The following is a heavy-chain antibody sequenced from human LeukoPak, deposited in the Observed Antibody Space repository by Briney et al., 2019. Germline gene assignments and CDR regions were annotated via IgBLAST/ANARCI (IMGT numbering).Heavy chain of an antibody. CDR3: AKVEHYYDSSGYLYYFDY. CDR2: IYTGGST. J-gene: IGHJ4*02. CDR1: GFTVSTNY. V-gene: IGHV3-66*01. Sequence: GGSLRLSCAASGFTVSTNYMSWVRQAPGKGLEWVSVIYTGGSTYYGDSVKGRFTISRDNSKNTLYLQMNSLRAEDTAVYYCAKVEHYYDSSGYLYYFDYWGQGTLVTVSS. D-gene: IGHD3-22*01.